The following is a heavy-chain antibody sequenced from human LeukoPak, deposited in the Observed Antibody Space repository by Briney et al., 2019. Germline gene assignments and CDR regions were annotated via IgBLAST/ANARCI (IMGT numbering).Heavy chain of an antibody. CDR3: ARLQTETYDFWSAYAFDI. CDR1: GYSFTSYW. Sequence: GESLKISCKGSGYSFTSYWIGWVRQMPGKGLEWMGIIYPGGSDTRYSPSFQGQVTISADKSISTAYLQWSSLKASDTAMYYCARLQTETYDFWSAYAFDIWGQGTMVTVSS. CDR2: IYPGGSDT. J-gene: IGHJ3*02. V-gene: IGHV5-51*01. D-gene: IGHD3-3*01.